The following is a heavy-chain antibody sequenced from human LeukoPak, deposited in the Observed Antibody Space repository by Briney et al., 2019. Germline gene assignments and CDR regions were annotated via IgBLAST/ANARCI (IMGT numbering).Heavy chain of an antibody. CDR3: SGHGSSSY. Sequence: PGGSLRLSCAASGFTFSSYAMSWVRQAPGKGLEWVSAISGGGDSTYYAESVKGRFTISRDNSKNTLYLQMNSLRAEDTALYYASGHGSSSYWGQGTLVAVSS. CDR1: GFTFSSYA. J-gene: IGHJ4*02. CDR2: ISGGGDST. D-gene: IGHD6-13*01. V-gene: IGHV3-23*01.